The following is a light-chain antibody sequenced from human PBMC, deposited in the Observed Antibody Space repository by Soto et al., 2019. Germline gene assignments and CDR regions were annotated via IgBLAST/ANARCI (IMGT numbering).Light chain of an antibody. J-gene: IGKJ4*01. V-gene: IGKV3-15*01. Sequence: TQSPATLSVSPGERATLSCRASQSVSSNLAWYQQKPGQAPRLLIFGASTRATGIPARFSGSGSGTEFTLTISSLQSEDFAVYYCQQYNEWPPLTFGGGTKVDIK. CDR3: QQYNEWPPLT. CDR1: QSVSSN. CDR2: GAS.